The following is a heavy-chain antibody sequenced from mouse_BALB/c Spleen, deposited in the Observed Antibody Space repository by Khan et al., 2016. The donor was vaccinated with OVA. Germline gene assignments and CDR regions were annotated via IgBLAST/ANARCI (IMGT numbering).Heavy chain of an antibody. CDR2: ISSGCFT. CDR3: TEDRFLYYFDY. Sequence: VQLVESGAGLVKPGGSLKLSCAASGFTFSSYAMSWVRQTPETRLEWVASISSGCFTYYPDSVMGRFTISRDNARNILYRQMSSLRSENTAIYYSTEDRFLYYFDYWGQGTTLTGSS. CDR1: GFTFSSYA. V-gene: IGHV5-6-5*01. J-gene: IGHJ2*01.